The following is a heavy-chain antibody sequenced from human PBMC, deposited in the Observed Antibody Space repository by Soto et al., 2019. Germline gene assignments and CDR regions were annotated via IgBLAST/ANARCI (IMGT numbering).Heavy chain of an antibody. V-gene: IGHV3-23*01. Sequence: EVQLLESGGGLVQPGGSLRLSCAASGFTFSSYAMSWVRQAPGKGLEWVSAISGSGGSTYYADSVKGRFTISRDNSKNTLYLQMNSLRAEDTAVYYCAKADPTTHYYYYGMDVWGQGTTVTVSS. CDR3: AKADPTTHYYYYGMDV. CDR1: GFTFSSYA. CDR2: ISGSGGST. J-gene: IGHJ6*02. D-gene: IGHD1-1*01.